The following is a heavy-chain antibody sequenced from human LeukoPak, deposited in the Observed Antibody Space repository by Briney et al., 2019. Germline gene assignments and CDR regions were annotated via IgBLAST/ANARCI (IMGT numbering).Heavy chain of an antibody. J-gene: IGHJ4*02. CDR3: ATRIGVGATTTLAVDY. CDR2: ISGSGSST. CDR1: GFTFSSYA. D-gene: IGHD1-26*01. Sequence: GGSLRLSCAASGFTFSSYAMSWVRQAPGKGLEWVSAISGSGSSTYYADSVKGRFTISRDNAKNSLYLQMNSLRAEDTAVYYCATRIGVGATTTLAVDYWGQGTLVTVSS. V-gene: IGHV3-23*01.